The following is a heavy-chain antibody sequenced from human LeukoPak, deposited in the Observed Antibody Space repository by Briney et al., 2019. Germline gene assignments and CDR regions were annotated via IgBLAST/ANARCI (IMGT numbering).Heavy chain of an antibody. V-gene: IGHV4-4*02. D-gene: IGHD6-13*01. CDR1: GGSISSSNW. Sequence: PSETLSLTCAVSGGSISSSNWWSWVRQPPGKGLEWIGRIYTSGSTNYNPSLKSRVTMSVDTSKNQFSLKLSSVTAADTAVYYCAASSSWLPPRYWGQGTLVTVSS. CDR3: AASSSWLPPRY. J-gene: IGHJ4*02. CDR2: IYTSGST.